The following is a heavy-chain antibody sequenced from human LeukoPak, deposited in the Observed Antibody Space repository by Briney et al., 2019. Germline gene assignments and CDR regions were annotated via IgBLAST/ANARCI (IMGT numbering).Heavy chain of an antibody. CDR2: VYYGRTT. V-gene: IGHV4-39*01. Sequence: SSETLSLTCTVSAASISSSSHHWGWIRQSPGKGLEWIGSVYYGRTTYYSPSLDSRVTISLDTSANQFSLQLNSVTAADTAVYYCVRRDGRGGATMGAFDSWGQGSLVTVSS. J-gene: IGHJ5*01. D-gene: IGHD4/OR15-4a*01. CDR3: VRRDGRGGATMGAFDS. CDR1: AASISSSSHH.